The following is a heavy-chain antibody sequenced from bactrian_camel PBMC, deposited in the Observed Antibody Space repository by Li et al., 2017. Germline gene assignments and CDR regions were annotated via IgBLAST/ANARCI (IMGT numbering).Heavy chain of an antibody. D-gene: IGHD3*01. V-gene: IGHV3S53*01. CDR2: IDSDGIT. J-gene: IGHJ6*01. CDR1: GATQDIGC. Sequence: HVQLVESGGESVQAGGSLRLSSVASGATQDIGCMGWFRQVPGLEREGIGSIDSDGITTYADSLKARFTISRDNAKSTLYLQMNNLKPEDTAMYYCAADRALDDDCYVGSLYTDFAYWGQGTQVTVS. CDR3: AADRALDDDCYVGSLYTDFAY.